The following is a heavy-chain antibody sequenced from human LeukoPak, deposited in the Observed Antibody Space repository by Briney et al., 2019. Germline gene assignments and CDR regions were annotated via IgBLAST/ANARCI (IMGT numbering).Heavy chain of an antibody. CDR2: IIPIFGTA. Sequence: SVKVSCKASGGTFSSYAISWVRQAPGQGLEWMGGIIPIFGTANYAQKFQGRVTITADKSTSTAYMELSSLRSEDTAVYYCASSYDILTGYYTGYYYYYYMDVWGKGTTVTVSS. J-gene: IGHJ6*03. CDR3: ASSYDILTGYYTGYYYYYYMDV. CDR1: GGTFSSYA. D-gene: IGHD3-9*01. V-gene: IGHV1-69*06.